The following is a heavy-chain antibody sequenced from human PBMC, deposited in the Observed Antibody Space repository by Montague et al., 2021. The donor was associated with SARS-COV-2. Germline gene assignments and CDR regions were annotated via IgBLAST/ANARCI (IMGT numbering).Heavy chain of an antibody. J-gene: IGHJ4*02. CDR3: ARGQLWFDY. V-gene: IGHV4-59*08. Sequence: SETLSLTCTVSGGSISSYYWSWIRQPPGKGLECIGYIYYSGSTNYNPSLKSRVTISVDTSKNQFSLKLSSVTAADTAVYYCARGQLWFDYWGQGTLVTVSS. CDR2: IYYSGST. D-gene: IGHD5-18*01. CDR1: GGSISSYY.